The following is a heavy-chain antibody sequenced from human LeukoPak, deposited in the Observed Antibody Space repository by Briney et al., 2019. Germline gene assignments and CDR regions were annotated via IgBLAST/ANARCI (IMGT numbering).Heavy chain of an antibody. CDR3: ASLHYGSGSYSLYY. Sequence: SETLSLTCTVSGSSISGYYWNWIRQPAGKGLEWIGRLHPSGATNYNPSLKSRITMSLDTSKNQFSLKLSSVTAADTAVYYCASLHYGSGSYSLYYWGQGTLVTVSS. V-gene: IGHV4-4*07. CDR1: GSSISGYY. CDR2: LHPSGAT. D-gene: IGHD3-10*01. J-gene: IGHJ4*02.